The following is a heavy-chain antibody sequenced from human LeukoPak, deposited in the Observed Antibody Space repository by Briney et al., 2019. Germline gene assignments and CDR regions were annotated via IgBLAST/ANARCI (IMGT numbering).Heavy chain of an antibody. Sequence: GASVKVSCKASGYIFTSYGISWVRQAPGQGLEWMGWISTYNGNTNYAQKVQGRVTMTTDTSTSTAYMELRSLRSDDTAVYYCARVGRGSGPAGVAYWGQGTLVTVSS. V-gene: IGHV1-18*01. CDR1: GYIFTSYG. CDR2: ISTYNGNT. CDR3: ARVGRGSGPAGVAY. D-gene: IGHD2-8*02. J-gene: IGHJ4*02.